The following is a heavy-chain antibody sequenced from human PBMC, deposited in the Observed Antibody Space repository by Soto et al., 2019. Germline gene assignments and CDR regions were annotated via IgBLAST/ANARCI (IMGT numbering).Heavy chain of an antibody. V-gene: IGHV4-61*05. D-gene: IGHD6-6*01. Sequence: SETLSLTCTVSGGSIGSSSYYWSWIRQPPGKGLEWIGYIYYSGSTNYNPSLKSRVTISVDTSKNQFSLKLSSVTAADTAVYYCARQWSSSSPNFYYYYYMDVWGKGTTVTVSS. CDR2: IYYSGST. CDR1: GGSIGSSSYY. CDR3: ARQWSSSSPNFYYYYYMDV. J-gene: IGHJ6*03.